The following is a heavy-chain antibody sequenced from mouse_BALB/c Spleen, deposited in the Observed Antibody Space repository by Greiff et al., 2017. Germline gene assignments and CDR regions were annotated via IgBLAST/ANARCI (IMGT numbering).Heavy chain of an antibody. CDR1: GFTFRSFG. CDR2: ISSGSSTI. V-gene: IGHV5-17*02. CDR3: ARSGNYGCFAWFAY. Sequence: EVKLVASGGGLVQPGGSRKLSCAASGFTFRSFGMHWVRQAPETGLAWVAYISSGSSTIYYADTVKGRFTIYRDHPKNTLFLQMTSLRSEDTAMYYCARSGNYGCFAWFAYWGQGTLVTVSA. D-gene: IGHD2-1*01. J-gene: IGHJ3*01.